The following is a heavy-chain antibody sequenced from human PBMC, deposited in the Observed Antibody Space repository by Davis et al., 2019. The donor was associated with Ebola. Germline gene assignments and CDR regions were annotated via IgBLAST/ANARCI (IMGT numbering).Heavy chain of an antibody. V-gene: IGHV3-48*03. D-gene: IGHD4-17*01. CDR2: INISASRM. J-gene: IGHJ4*02. CDR3: ARGRPSTVTKGFYFDY. Sequence: PGGSLRLSCTASGFTFSDYEMNWVRQAPGKGLEWISYINISASRMYYADSVKGRFTISRDDATRSLFLQMNSLRAEDTAVYYCARGRPSTVTKGFYFDYWGQGTLVTVSS. CDR1: GFTFSDYE.